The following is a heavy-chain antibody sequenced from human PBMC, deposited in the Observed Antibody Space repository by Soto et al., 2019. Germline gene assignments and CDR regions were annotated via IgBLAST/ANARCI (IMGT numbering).Heavy chain of an antibody. D-gene: IGHD2-21*02. J-gene: IGHJ3*02. CDR3: ARYIVVVTATYAFDI. CDR1: GFTFSSYA. V-gene: IGHV3-30-3*01. Sequence: QVQLVESGGGVVQPGRSLRLSCAASGFTFSSYAMHWVRQAPGKGLEWVAVISYDGSNKYYADSVKGRFTISRDNSKNPLYLQMNSLIAEDTAVYYCARYIVVVTATYAFDIGGQGTMVTVSS. CDR2: ISYDGSNK.